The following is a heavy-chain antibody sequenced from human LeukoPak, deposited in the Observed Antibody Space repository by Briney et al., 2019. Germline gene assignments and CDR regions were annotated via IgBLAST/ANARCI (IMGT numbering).Heavy chain of an antibody. CDR3: ARVELPYSSSWYGAFDI. CDR1: GYTFTSYY. J-gene: IGHJ3*02. CDR2: ISAYNGNT. D-gene: IGHD6-13*01. Sequence: ASVKVSCKASGYTFTSYYMHWVRQAPGQGLEWMGWISAYNGNTNYAQKLQGRVTMTTDTSTSTAYMELRSLRSDDTAVYYCARVELPYSSSWYGAFDIWGQGTMVTVSS. V-gene: IGHV1-18*04.